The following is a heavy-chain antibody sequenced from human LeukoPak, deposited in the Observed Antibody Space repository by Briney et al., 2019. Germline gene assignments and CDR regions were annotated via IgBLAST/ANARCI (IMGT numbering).Heavy chain of an antibody. Sequence: KASETLSLTCTVPGGSISSYYWGWIRQPPGKGLEWIAYVHSIGYTNYNPSLKSRVTMSMDTSKDQFSLKLISVAAADTAVYYCARHITDSGSAFDLWGRGTLVTVSS. CDR2: VHSIGYT. D-gene: IGHD3-10*01. J-gene: IGHJ2*01. CDR1: GGSISSYY. CDR3: ARHITDSGSAFDL. V-gene: IGHV4-59*08.